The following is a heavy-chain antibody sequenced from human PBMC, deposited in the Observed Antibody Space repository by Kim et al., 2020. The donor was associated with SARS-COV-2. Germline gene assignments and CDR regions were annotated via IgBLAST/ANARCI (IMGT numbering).Heavy chain of an antibody. J-gene: IGHJ4*02. CDR3: ARDREGRGSLFDH. D-gene: IGHD2-15*01. V-gene: IGHV1-3*01. Sequence: SSQHFQGRVTITRDTSATTLYMELSSLRSEDTAVYYCARDREGRGSLFDHWGQGTLVTVSS.